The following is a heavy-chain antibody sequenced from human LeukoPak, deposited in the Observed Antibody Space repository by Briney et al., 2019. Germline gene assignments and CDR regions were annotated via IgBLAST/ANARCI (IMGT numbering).Heavy chain of an antibody. CDR1: GFTFSSYG. CDR2: ISGSGGYT. Sequence: GSLRLSCAASGFTFSSYGMNWVRQAPGKGLEWVSAISGSGGYTYYADSVKGRFTISRDNSKNTLYLQMNSLRAEDTAVYYCAKGAAYSLDYWGQGTLVTVSS. J-gene: IGHJ4*02. CDR3: AKGAAYSLDY. D-gene: IGHD2-21*01. V-gene: IGHV3-23*01.